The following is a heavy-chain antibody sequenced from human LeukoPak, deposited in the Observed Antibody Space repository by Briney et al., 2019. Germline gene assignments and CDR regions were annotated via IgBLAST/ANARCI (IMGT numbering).Heavy chain of an antibody. CDR1: GGSFSGYY. D-gene: IGHD3-10*01. Sequence: PSETLSLTCAVYGGSFSGYYWSWIRQPPGKGLEWIGEINHSGSTNYNPSLKSRVTISVDTSKNQFSLQLNSVTPEDTAVYYCARDREYYYGSGSYYFDYWGQGTLVTVSS. CDR2: INHSGST. V-gene: IGHV4-34*01. J-gene: IGHJ4*02. CDR3: ARDREYYYGSGSYYFDY.